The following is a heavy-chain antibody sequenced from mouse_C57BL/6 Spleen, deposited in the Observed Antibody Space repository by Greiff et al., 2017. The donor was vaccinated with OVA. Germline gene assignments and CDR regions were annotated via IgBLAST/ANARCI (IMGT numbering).Heavy chain of an antibody. CDR2: IRNKANNHAT. V-gene: IGHV6-6*01. CDR1: GFTFSDAW. CDR3: TRPEDYYFDY. Sequence: EVQLVESGGGLVQPGGSMKLSCAASGFTFSDAWMDWVRQSPEKGLEWVAEIRNKANNHATYYAESVKGRFTISRDDSKSSVYLQMNSLRAEDTGIYYCTRPEDYYFDYWGQGTTLTVSS. J-gene: IGHJ2*01.